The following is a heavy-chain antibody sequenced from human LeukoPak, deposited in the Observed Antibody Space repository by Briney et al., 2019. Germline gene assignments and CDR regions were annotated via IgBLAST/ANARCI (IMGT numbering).Heavy chain of an antibody. CDR1: GFTFSSYE. J-gene: IGHJ4*02. Sequence: GGSLRLSCAASGFTFSSYEMNWVRQAPGKGLEWVSYISSGSTIYDADSVKGRFTISRDNAKNSLYLRMNSLRAEDTAVYYCARESIAVAGAPFDYWGQGTLVTVSS. CDR3: ARESIAVAGAPFDY. V-gene: IGHV3-48*03. D-gene: IGHD6-19*01. CDR2: ISSGSTI.